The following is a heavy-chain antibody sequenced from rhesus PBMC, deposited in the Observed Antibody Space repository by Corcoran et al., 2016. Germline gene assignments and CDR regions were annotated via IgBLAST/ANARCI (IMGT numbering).Heavy chain of an antibody. CDR3: ARVGSSWSEWDTVGTEWYFDL. D-gene: IGHD5-42*01. J-gene: IGHJ2*01. CDR1: GYSTCSGSY. V-gene: IGHV4S14*01. CDR2: FYGSGGCN. Sequence: QVHLQESGPGLVQPLQTLSSTSALSGYSTCSGSYWGCICHPPGTGLEWFGSFYGSGGCNYLNPALKSRVTLSVDTSKNQFSLKLSSVTAADTAVYYCARVGSSWSEWDTVGTEWYFDLWGPGTPITISS.